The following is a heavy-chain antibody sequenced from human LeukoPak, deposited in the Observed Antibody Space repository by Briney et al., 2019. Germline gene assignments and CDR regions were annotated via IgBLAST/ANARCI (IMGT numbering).Heavy chain of an antibody. CDR2: IYSGGST. D-gene: IGHD5-24*01. V-gene: IGHV3-66*04. CDR3: ARQIDGYNLG. Sequence: GGSLRLSCAASGFTFSSFSMNWVRQAPGKGLQWVSVIYSGGSTYYADSVKGRFTISRDNSKNTLYLQVNNLRAEDTAVYYCARQIDGYNLGWGQGTLVTVSS. CDR1: GFTFSSFS. J-gene: IGHJ4*02.